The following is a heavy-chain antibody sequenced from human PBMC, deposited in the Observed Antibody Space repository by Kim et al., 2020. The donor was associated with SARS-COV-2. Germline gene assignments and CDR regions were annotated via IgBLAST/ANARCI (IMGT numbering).Heavy chain of an antibody. J-gene: IGHJ6*02. V-gene: IGHV3-20*04. Sequence: GGSLRLSCAASGFTFDDYGMSWVRQAPGKGLEWVSGINWNGGSTGYADSVKGRFTISRDNYKNSLYLKMNSLRAEDTALYYCARERALLWFGELLYRYNYGMDVWGQGTTVTVSS. CDR3: ARERALLWFGELLYRYNYGMDV. D-gene: IGHD3-10*01. CDR2: INWNGGST. CDR1: GFTFDDYG.